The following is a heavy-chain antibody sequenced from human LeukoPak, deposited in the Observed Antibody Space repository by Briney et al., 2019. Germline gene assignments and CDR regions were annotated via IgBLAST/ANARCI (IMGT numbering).Heavy chain of an antibody. CDR1: GFTFSSYT. Sequence: GGSLRLSCAASGFTFSSYTMNWVRQAPGKGLEWVSSISSSSSYIYYADSVKGRLTISRDNSQNTLYLQMNSLRAEDTAVYYCAKRTPYSSGSYYFDYWGQGTLVTVSS. CDR3: AKRTPYSSGSYYFDY. D-gene: IGHD3-22*01. V-gene: IGHV3-21*04. J-gene: IGHJ4*02. CDR2: ISSSSSYI.